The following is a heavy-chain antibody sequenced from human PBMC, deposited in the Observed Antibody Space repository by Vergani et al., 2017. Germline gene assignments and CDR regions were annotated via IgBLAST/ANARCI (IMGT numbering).Heavy chain of an antibody. V-gene: IGHV3-48*03. CDR1: GFTFSSYE. Sequence: EVQLVESGGGLVQPGGSLRLSCAASGFTFSSYEMNWVRQAPGKGLEWVSYISSSGSTIYYADSVKGRFTISRDNAKNSLYLQMNSLRAEDTAVYYCASDAHITGTTSPYDAFDIWGQGKMVTVSS. D-gene: IGHD1-7*01. CDR3: ASDAHITGTTSPYDAFDI. CDR2: ISSSGSTI. J-gene: IGHJ3*02.